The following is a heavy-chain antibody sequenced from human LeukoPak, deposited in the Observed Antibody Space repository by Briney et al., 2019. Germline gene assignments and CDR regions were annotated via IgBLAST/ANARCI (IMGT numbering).Heavy chain of an antibody. CDR2: IYPSGST. CDR1: GGSISSYY. D-gene: IGHD1-14*01. CDR3: ARGASTTWPGNFDY. Sequence: SSETLSLTCTVSGGSISSYYWSWMRQPAGKALEWIGRIYPSGSTNYNPSLKSRVTMSVDTSQNQFSLEMTSVTAADTAVYYCARGASTTWPGNFDYWGQGTLVTVSS. J-gene: IGHJ4*02. V-gene: IGHV4-4*07.